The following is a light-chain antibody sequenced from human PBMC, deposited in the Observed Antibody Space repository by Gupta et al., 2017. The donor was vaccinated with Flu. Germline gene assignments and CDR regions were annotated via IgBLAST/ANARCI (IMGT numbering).Light chain of an antibody. Sequence: QSALTPPASVSGSPGPALTISCTGTSSDVGGYNYVSWYQQHPGKAPKLMIYEVSNRPSGVSNRFSGSKSGNTASLTISGLQAEDEADYYCSSYTSSSVVVFGGGTKLTVL. J-gene: IGLJ2*01. CDR3: SSYTSSSVVV. CDR2: EVS. V-gene: IGLV2-14*01. CDR1: SSDVGGYNY.